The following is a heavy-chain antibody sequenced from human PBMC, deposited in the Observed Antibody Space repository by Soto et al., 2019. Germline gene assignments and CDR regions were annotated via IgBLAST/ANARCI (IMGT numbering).Heavy chain of an antibody. V-gene: IGHV3-48*01. CDR1: GLTVSSYG. CDR3: AVDYSNYPRPLDY. D-gene: IGHD4-4*01. CDR2: ISSSSGTI. J-gene: IGHJ4*02. Sequence: HGGSMELSCASSGLTVSSYGMDVVCQAPGKGLEWVSYISSSSGTIYYADSVKGRFTISRDNAKNSLYLQMNSLRAEDTAVYYCAVDYSNYPRPLDYWGQGTLVTVSS.